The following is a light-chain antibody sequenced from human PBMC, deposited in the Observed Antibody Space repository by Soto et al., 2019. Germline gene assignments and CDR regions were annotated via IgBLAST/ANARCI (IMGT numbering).Light chain of an antibody. V-gene: IGKV1-6*01. CDR2: AAS. CDR1: HGIRDD. Sequence: AVQMTQSPSSLSASVGDRVTILCRASHGIRDDLGWYQQQPGKAPKLLIYAASILQSGVPLRFSGSGSGTNFTLSITSLQPEDSASYYCLQDYGYPWTFGQGTKVEVK. J-gene: IGKJ1*01. CDR3: LQDYGYPWT.